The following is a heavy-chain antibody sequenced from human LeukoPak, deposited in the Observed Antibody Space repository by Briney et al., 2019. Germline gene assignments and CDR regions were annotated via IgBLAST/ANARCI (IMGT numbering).Heavy chain of an antibody. CDR1: GFTFSSYA. J-gene: IGHJ2*01. Sequence: PGGSLRLSCAASGFTFSSYAMHWVRQAPGKGLEWVAVISYDGSNKYYADSVKGRFTISRDNSKNTLYLQMNSLRAEDTAVYYCARDYGGNGDWYFDLWGRGTLVTVSS. V-gene: IGHV3-30-3*01. CDR3: ARDYGGNGDWYFDL. CDR2: ISYDGSNK. D-gene: IGHD4-23*01.